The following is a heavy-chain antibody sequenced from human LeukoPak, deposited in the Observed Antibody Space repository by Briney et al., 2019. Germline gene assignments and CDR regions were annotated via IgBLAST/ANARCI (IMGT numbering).Heavy chain of an antibody. CDR2: ISDSGSTT. D-gene: IGHD4-17*01. Sequence: GGSLRLSCAASGFTFRNFGMTWVRQVPGKGLEWVSAISDSGSTTHYADSVRGRFTISRDNPKSTLYLQMRSLRAVDTAIYYCAKDPSTFLTTGWYFDLWGRGTLVTVSS. V-gene: IGHV3-23*01. CDR1: GFTFRNFG. CDR3: AKDPSTFLTTGWYFDL. J-gene: IGHJ2*01.